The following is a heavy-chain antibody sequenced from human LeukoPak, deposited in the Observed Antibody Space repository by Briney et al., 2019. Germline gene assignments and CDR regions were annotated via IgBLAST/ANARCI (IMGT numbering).Heavy chain of an antibody. Sequence: PSETLSLTCAVYGGSFSGYYWSWIRQPPGKGLEWIGEINHSGSTNYNPSLKSRVTISVDTSKNQFSLKLNSVTAADTAVYYCARGRSSGSYYLIWGQGTLVTVSS. V-gene: IGHV4-34*01. J-gene: IGHJ3*02. CDR2: INHSGST. CDR3: ARGRSSGSYYLI. D-gene: IGHD1-26*01. CDR1: GGSFSGYY.